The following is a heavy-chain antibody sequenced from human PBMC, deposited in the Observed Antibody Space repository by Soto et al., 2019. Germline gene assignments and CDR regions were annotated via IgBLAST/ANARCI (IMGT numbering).Heavy chain of an antibody. CDR1: GFTFTNSA. D-gene: IGHD3-10*01. CDR2: IVVGSGNT. V-gene: IGHV1-58*01. J-gene: IGHJ4*02. CDR3: ASGWFGEFVYYFDY. Sequence: ASVEVSCKASGFTFTNSAVQWVRQARGQRLEWIGWIVVGSGNTNYAQKLQGRVTMTTDTSTSTAYMELRSLRSDDTAVYYCASGWFGEFVYYFDYWGQGTLVTVSS.